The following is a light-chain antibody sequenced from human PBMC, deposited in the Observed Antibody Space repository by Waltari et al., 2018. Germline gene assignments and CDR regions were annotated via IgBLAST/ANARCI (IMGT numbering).Light chain of an antibody. J-gene: IGKJ2*01. CDR2: DAS. Sequence: EIVLTQSPATLSLSPGERATLSCRASRTISTYLAWYQQKPGQAPRLRIYDASNRATGIPARFSGSGSGTDFTLTISSLEPEDFGVYYCQQRSNWLFGQGTKLEIK. V-gene: IGKV3-11*01. CDR1: RTISTY. CDR3: QQRSNWL.